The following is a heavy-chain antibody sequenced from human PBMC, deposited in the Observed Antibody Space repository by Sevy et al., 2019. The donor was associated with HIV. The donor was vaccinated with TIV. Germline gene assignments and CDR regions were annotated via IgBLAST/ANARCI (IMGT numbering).Heavy chain of an antibody. V-gene: IGHV3-48*01. D-gene: IGHD3-16*01. CDR2: ITTSGGTI. CDR3: ARDKMGGSFDI. J-gene: IGHJ3*02. CDR1: GFTFSSYD. Sequence: GGYLRLSCAASGFTFSSYDMNWVRQAPGKGLEWVSFITTSGGTIYYADSVKGRFTVSRDSAENSLYLQMNSLRVEDTAVYYCARDKMGGSFDIWGQGTMVTVSS.